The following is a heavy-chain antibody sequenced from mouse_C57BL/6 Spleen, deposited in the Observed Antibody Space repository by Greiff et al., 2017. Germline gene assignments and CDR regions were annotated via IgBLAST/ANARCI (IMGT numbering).Heavy chain of an antibody. Sequence: VQLQQPGAELVRPGSSVKLSCKASGYPFTSYWMQWVKQRPIQGLEWIGNIDPSDSETNYNQKFKDKATLTVDKSSSTAYMQLSSLTSEDSAVYYCARSGYSNPFAYWGQGTLVTVSA. J-gene: IGHJ3*01. D-gene: IGHD2-5*01. CDR2: IDPSDSET. CDR1: GYPFTSYW. CDR3: ARSGYSNPFAY. V-gene: IGHV1-52*01.